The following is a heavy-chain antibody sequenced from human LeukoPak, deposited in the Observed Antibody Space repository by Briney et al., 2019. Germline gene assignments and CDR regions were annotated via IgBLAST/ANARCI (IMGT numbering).Heavy chain of an antibody. J-gene: IGHJ3*02. V-gene: IGHV4-59*01. CDR3: ARRRDYGGNDDAFDI. CDR2: IYYSGST. D-gene: IGHD4-23*01. Sequence: KTSETLSLTCTVSGGSISSYYWSWIRQPPGKGLEWIGYIYYSGSTNYNPSLKSRVTISVDTSKNQFSLKLSSVTAADTAVYYCARRRDYGGNDDAFDIWGQGTMVTVSS. CDR1: GGSISSYY.